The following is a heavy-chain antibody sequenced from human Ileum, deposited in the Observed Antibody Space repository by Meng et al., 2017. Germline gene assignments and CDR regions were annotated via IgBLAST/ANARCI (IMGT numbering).Heavy chain of an antibody. CDR3: WWEQRSTSAFDV. CDR2: INPNEEST. V-gene: IGHV1-46*01. J-gene: IGHJ3*01. D-gene: IGHD1-26*01. CDR1: GHTFTSHY. Sequence: GESLKISCKASGHTFTSHYFHWVRQAPGQGLEWMGTINPNEESTIYAQKFQGRVAMTRDTSTSTVYMELSTLTSEDTAMYYCWWEQRSTSAFDVWGQGTMVTVSS.